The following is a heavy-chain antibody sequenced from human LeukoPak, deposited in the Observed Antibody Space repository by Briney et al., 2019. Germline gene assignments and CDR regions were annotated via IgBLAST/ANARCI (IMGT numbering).Heavy chain of an antibody. J-gene: IGHJ4*02. CDR2: ISGSGGST. V-gene: IGHV3-23*01. CDR3: AKDDEDIVVVVAATFDY. CDR1: GFTFSSYW. D-gene: IGHD2-15*01. Sequence: PGGSLRLSCAASGFTFSSYWMSWVRQAPGKGLEWVSAISGSGGSTYYADSVKGRFTISRDNSKNTLYLQMNSLRAEDTAVYYCAKDDEDIVVVVAATFDYWGQGTLVTVSS.